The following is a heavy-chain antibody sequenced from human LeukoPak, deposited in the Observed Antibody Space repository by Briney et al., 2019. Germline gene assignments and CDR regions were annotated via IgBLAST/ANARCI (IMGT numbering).Heavy chain of an antibody. CDR2: INPSGGGT. D-gene: IGHD6-13*01. J-gene: IGHJ4*02. CDR1: GYPFTNYY. Sequence: EASVKVPCKASGYPFTNYYIHWVRQAPGQGLEWMGIINPSGGGTTYAQKFQGRVTMTRDTSTRTVYMELSSLRSDDTAVYHCARETDIAAVTNYFDYWGQGTLVTVSS. V-gene: IGHV1-46*01. CDR3: ARETDIAAVTNYFDY.